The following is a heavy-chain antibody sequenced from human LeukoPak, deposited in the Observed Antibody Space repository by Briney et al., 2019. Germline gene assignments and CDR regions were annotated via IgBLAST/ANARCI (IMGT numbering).Heavy chain of an antibody. CDR2: INSDGSST. J-gene: IGHJ4*02. CDR3: GGSYYYDSSGYVAY. Sequence: GGSLRLSCAASGFSFSNYWMHWVRQAPGKGLVWVSRINSDGSSTNYADSVKGRFTISRDNAKNTLYLQMNSLRGEDTAVYYCGGSYYYDSSGYVAYWGQGTLVTVSS. D-gene: IGHD3-22*01. CDR1: GFSFSNYW. V-gene: IGHV3-74*01.